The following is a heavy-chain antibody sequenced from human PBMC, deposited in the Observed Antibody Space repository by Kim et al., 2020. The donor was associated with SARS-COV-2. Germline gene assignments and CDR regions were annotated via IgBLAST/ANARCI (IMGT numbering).Heavy chain of an antibody. J-gene: IGHJ4*02. D-gene: IGHD3-16*01. CDR3: AKDHSRLGDYFDS. Sequence: YADSVKGRFTISRDKSKSSLYLQMKGLRREDTALYYCAKDHSRLGDYFDSWGQGTLVTVSS. V-gene: IGHV3-43D*03.